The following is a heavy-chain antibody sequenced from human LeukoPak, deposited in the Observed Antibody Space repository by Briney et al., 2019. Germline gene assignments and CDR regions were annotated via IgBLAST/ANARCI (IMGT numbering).Heavy chain of an antibody. D-gene: IGHD1-1*01. CDR3: ARDHNYAFDN. Sequence: GGSLRLSCAASGLTASHSVNNAMSWVRHPPGKGLEWISYIGISSGNTKYADSVKGRFTISADNTKNSLYLQMNSLRVEDTAVYYCARDHNYAFDNWGQGTLVSVSS. V-gene: IGHV3-11*06. J-gene: IGHJ4*02. CDR2: IGISSGNT. CDR1: GLTASHSVNNA.